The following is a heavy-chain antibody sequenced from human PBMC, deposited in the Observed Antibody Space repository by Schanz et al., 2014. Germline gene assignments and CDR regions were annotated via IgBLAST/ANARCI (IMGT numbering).Heavy chain of an antibody. D-gene: IGHD6-19*01. CDR2: ISYDGSNK. CDR3: ASIGVMVAVAGTRADY. J-gene: IGHJ4*02. V-gene: IGHV3-30-3*01. Sequence: QVQLVESGGGVVQPGRSLRLSCAAYGFTLSSYAMHWVRQAPGKGLEWVAVISYDGSNKYYADSVKGRFTISRDNSKNTLYLQMNTLRAEDTALYYCASIGVMVAVAGTRADYWGQGTLVTVSS. CDR1: GFTLSSYA.